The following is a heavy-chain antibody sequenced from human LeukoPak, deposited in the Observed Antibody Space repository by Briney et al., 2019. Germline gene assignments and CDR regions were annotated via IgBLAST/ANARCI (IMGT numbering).Heavy chain of an antibody. V-gene: IGHV1-69*05. CDR1: GGTFSRYYA. Sequence: SVNVSCKASGGTFSRYYAISWVRQAPGQGLEWVGGIIPSFSPANYAQKFQGRVTITTDESTGTAYLGLSGLRSEDTAVYWCSIDAYWGQGTLVTVSS. CDR2: IIPSFSPA. J-gene: IGHJ4*02. CDR3: SIDAY.